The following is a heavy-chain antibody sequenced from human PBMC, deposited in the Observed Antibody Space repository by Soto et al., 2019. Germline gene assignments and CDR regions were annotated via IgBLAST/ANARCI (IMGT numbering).Heavy chain of an antibody. V-gene: IGHV4-39*01. CDR3: ARHGAWAPLDY. D-gene: IGHD3-16*01. Sequence: QLQLQESGPGLVKPSETLSLTCTVSGGSISRSDYYWAWIRQPPGKGLEWIVSMYYGANTYYNPSLKSRVTMSVDTSKNQFSLKLSSVTAADTGVYYCARHGAWAPLDYCDQGTLVTVSS. J-gene: IGHJ4*02. CDR1: GGSISRSDYY. CDR2: MYYGANT.